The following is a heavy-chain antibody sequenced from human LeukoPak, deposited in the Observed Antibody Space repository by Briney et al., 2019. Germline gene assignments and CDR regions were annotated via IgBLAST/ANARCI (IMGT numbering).Heavy chain of an antibody. D-gene: IGHD1-26*01. CDR2: INTNTGNP. V-gene: IGHV7-4-1*02. J-gene: IGHJ4*02. CDR1: GYTFSSYT. CDR3: ASGPSYSGSNEYFDS. Sequence: ASVKVSCKASGYTFSSYTMNWVRQAPGQGLEWMGWINTNTGNPTYAQDYTGRFVFSLDTSVSTTYLQISWLKAEDTAVYYCASGPSYSGSNEYFDSWGQGTLVAVSS.